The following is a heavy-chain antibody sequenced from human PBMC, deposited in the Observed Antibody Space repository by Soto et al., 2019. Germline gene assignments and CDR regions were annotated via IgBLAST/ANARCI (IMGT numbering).Heavy chain of an antibody. Sequence: ASVKVSCKASGYTFTSYCISWVRQAPGQGLEWMGWISAYNGNTNYAQKLQGRVTMTTDTSTSTAYMELRSLRSDDTAVYYCARDPYVWGSYRHPYYWGQGTLVTVSS. D-gene: IGHD3-16*02. V-gene: IGHV1-18*04. J-gene: IGHJ4*02. CDR1: GYTFTSYC. CDR2: ISAYNGNT. CDR3: ARDPYVWGSYRHPYY.